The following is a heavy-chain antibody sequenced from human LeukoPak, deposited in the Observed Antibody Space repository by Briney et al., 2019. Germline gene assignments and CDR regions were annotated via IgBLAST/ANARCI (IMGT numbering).Heavy chain of an antibody. CDR1: GYTFSDYY. J-gene: IGHJ4*02. CDR3: ARSRNNHFDY. D-gene: IGHD1-14*01. Sequence: ASVKVSCKASGYTFSDYYLHWVRQAPGQGLGWMGWINPDSGVTHYAQSFQGRVTMTRDTSISTAYMELSRLRSDDTAVNYCARSRNNHFDYWGQGTLVTVSS. CDR2: INPDSGVT. V-gene: IGHV1-2*02.